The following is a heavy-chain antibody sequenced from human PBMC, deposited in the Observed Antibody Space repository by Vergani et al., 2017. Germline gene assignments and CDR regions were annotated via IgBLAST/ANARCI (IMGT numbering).Heavy chain of an antibody. CDR3: AREFCGGDCYSYYYYYYGMDV. CDR1: GYTFTSYY. V-gene: IGHV1-46*01. J-gene: IGHJ6*02. Sequence: QVQLVQSGAEVKKPGASVKVSCKASGYTFTSYYMHWVRQAPGQGLEWMGIINPSGGSTSYAQKFQGRVTMTRDTSTSTVYMELSSLRAEDTAVYYCAREFCGGDCYSYYYYYYGMDVWGQGTTVTVSS. D-gene: IGHD2-21*02. CDR2: INPSGGST.